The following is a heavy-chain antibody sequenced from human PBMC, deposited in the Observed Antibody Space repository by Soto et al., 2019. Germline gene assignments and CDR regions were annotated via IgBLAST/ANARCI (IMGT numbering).Heavy chain of an antibody. V-gene: IGHV4-4*07. CDR3: ACGRFVSRYDGLDV. Sequence: PETLSLTCTVSGGPMNAYYWRWIRQPAGKGLDWIGRIFTSGNTNYNPSLRSRLTMSVDTSTNQVSLRLTSVTAADTAVYYWACGRFVSRYDGLDVCGKGSTVTGSA. J-gene: IGHJ6*04. CDR1: GGPMNAYY. CDR2: IFTSGNT. D-gene: IGHD2-21*01.